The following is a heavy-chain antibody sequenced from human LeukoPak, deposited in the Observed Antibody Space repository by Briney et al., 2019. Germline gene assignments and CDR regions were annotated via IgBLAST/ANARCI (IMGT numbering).Heavy chain of an antibody. CDR2: ISSSGSTI. CDR3: AREGRYYYDSSGFFDY. V-gene: IGHV3-11*04. J-gene: IGHJ4*02. D-gene: IGHD3-22*01. CDR1: GFTFSDYY. Sequence: GGSLRLSCAASGFTFSDYYMSWIRQAPGKGLEWVSHISSSGSTIYYADSVKGRFTISRDNAKNSLYLQMNSLRAEDTAVYYCAREGRYYYDSSGFFDYWGQGTLVTVSS.